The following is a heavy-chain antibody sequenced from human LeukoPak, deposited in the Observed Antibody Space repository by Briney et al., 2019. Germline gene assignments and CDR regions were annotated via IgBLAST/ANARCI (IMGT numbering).Heavy chain of an antibody. V-gene: IGHV1-69*01. CDR3: ARTIVVVPAATSHSNYWFDP. D-gene: IGHD2-2*01. J-gene: IGHJ5*02. Sequence: ASVKVSCKASGGIFSSYAISWVRQAPGQGLEWMGGIIPIFGTANYAQKFQGRVTITADESTSTAYMELSSLRSEDTAVYYCARTIVVVPAATSHSNYWFDPWGQGTLVTVSS. CDR1: GGIFSSYA. CDR2: IIPIFGTA.